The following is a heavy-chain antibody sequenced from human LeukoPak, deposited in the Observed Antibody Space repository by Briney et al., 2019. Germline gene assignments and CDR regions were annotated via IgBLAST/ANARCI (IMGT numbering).Heavy chain of an antibody. Sequence: GGSLRLSCAVSGITLSNYGMGWVRQAPGKGLEWVAGISDSGGSTNYADSVKGRFTISRDNPKNTLYLQMNSLRAEDTAVYLCAKRGVVIRVILVGFHKEAYYFDSWGQGALVTVSS. V-gene: IGHV3-23*01. J-gene: IGHJ4*02. CDR3: AKRGVVIRVILVGFHKEAYYFDS. CDR1: GITLSNYG. D-gene: IGHD3-22*01. CDR2: ISDSGGST.